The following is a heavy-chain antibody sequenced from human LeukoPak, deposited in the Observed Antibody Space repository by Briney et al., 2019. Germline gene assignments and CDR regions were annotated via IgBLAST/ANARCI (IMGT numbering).Heavy chain of an antibody. CDR2: IFHTGRT. J-gene: IGHJ4*02. V-gene: IGHV4-4*02. Sequence: SETLSLTCVVSGGSISDTNYWSWVRQSPGKGLEWIGEIFHTGRTNSNPSLKSRATLSVDKSKNQFSLKMNSVTAADTAMYYCARANFDTLTGWGHFDSWGQGTLVTVSS. CDR3: ARANFDTLTGWGHFDS. D-gene: IGHD3-9*01. CDR1: GGSISDTNY.